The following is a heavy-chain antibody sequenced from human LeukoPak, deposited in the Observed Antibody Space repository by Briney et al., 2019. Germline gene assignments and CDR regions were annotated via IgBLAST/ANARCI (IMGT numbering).Heavy chain of an antibody. J-gene: IGHJ4*02. Sequence: GGSLRLSCAASGFTFSDYYMSWIRQAPGKGLEWVSRINSDGSSTSYADSVKGRFTISRDNAKNTLYLQMNSLRAEDTAVYFCASPGATSKFDYWGQGTQVTVSS. CDR1: GFTFSDYY. V-gene: IGHV3-74*01. CDR3: ASPGATSKFDY. CDR2: INSDGSST. D-gene: IGHD1-26*01.